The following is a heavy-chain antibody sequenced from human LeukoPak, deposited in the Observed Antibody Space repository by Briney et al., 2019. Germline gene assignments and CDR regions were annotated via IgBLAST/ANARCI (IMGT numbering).Heavy chain of an antibody. CDR3: ARGGSYGGYHSY. D-gene: IGHD4-23*01. Sequence: GRSLRLSCAASGFSFSSYSMHWVRQAPGKGLEWVAELLYDGSHEFYADVVKGRFTISRDNAKNSLYLQMNSLRAEDTALYYCARGGSYGGYHSYWGQGTLVTVSS. J-gene: IGHJ4*02. CDR1: GFSFSSYS. V-gene: IGHV3-30*04. CDR2: LLYDGSHE.